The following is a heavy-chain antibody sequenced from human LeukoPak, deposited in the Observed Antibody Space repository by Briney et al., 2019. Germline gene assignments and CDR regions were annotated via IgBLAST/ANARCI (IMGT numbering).Heavy chain of an antibody. Sequence: GGSLRLSCAASGFTSSSYGMHWVRQAPGKGLEWVAVIWYDGSNKYYADSVKGRFTISRDNSKNTLYLQMNSLRAEDTAVYYCARREMVRGANFDYWGQGTLVTVSS. D-gene: IGHD3-10*01. J-gene: IGHJ4*02. CDR3: ARREMVRGANFDY. CDR2: IWYDGSNK. CDR1: GFTSSSYG. V-gene: IGHV3-33*01.